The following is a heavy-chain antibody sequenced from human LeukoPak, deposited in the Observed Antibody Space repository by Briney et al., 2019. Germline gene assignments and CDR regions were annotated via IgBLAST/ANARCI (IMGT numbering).Heavy chain of an antibody. CDR2: ISSSSSYI. J-gene: IGHJ4*02. CDR1: GFXFSSYS. V-gene: IGHV3-21*01. CDR3: ARDLSSSSSCFDY. D-gene: IGHD6-13*01. Sequence: GGSLRLSCAASGFXFSSYSINWVRQAPGKGLEWLSSISSSSSYIYYADSVKGRFTISRDNAKNSLYLQMNSLRAEDTALYYCARDLSSSSSCFDYWGQGTLVTVSS.